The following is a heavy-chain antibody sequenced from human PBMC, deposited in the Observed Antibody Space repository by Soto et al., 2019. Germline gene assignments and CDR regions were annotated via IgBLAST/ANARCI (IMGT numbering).Heavy chain of an antibody. D-gene: IGHD5-18*01. Sequence: EVQLLESGGGLVQPGGSLRLSCAASGFTFSSYAMSWVRQAPGKGLEWVSGISGSGGSTYYADSVKGRFTISRDNSKNTLYLQMNSLRAEDTAVYYCAKGFEGSWIQLWLPGAFYIWGQGTKVTVSS. CDR1: GFTFSSYA. CDR3: AKGFEGSWIQLWLPGAFYI. CDR2: ISGSGGST. V-gene: IGHV3-23*01. J-gene: IGHJ3*02.